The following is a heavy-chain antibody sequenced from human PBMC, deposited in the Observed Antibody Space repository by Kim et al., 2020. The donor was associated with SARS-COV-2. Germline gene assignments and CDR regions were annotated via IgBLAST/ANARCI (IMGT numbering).Heavy chain of an antibody. J-gene: IGHJ3*02. CDR2: ITKSSATI. CDR1: GFTFSAYD. CDR3: VRDRMGGAFDI. D-gene: IGHD2-15*01. V-gene: IGHV3-48*02. Sequence: GGSLRLSCATSGFTFSAYDMNWVRQAPGPGLEWLSFITKSSATIYYANSVQGRFTIFRDNAKNSLYLQMNSPMDEDTAPYYCVRDRMGGAFDIWGQGTM.